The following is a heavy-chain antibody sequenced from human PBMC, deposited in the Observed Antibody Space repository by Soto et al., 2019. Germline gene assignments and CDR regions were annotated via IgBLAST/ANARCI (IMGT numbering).Heavy chain of an antibody. V-gene: IGHV4-30-4*01. CDR2: IYKSVRT. D-gene: IGHD6-6*01. J-gene: IGHJ5*02. CDR3: ARSLSSSSGYFGP. Sequence: QVHLQESGPGLLKPSQTLSLTCAVSGDSIGSGDYYWTWIRQSPGKGLEYIGYIYKSVRTYYNPSLKSRPVISLDTSKNQVFLRLTPLTAADTAMYFRARSLSSSSGYFGPWCQGTLVTVSS. CDR1: GDSIGSGDYY.